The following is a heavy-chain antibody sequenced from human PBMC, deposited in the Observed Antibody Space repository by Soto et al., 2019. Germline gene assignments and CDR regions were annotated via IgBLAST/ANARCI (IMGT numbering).Heavy chain of an antibody. Sequence: PSETLSLTCTVSGGSISSYYWSWIRQPQGKGLGWIGHIYYSGSTYYNPSLKSRVTISVDTSKNQFSLKLSSVTVADTAVYYCARGPSGDKAHYWGQGALVTGLL. J-gene: IGHJ4*02. CDR2: IYYSGST. CDR3: ARGPSGDKAHY. CDR1: GGSISSYY. D-gene: IGHD7-27*01. V-gene: IGHV4-59*12.